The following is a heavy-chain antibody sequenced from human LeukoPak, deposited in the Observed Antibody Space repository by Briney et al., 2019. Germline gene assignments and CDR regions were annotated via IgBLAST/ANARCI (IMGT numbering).Heavy chain of an antibody. CDR3: AKGGSLTTVTHFDY. J-gene: IGHJ4*02. CDR1: GFTFSRYW. Sequence: GGSLRLSCVASGFTFSRYWMHWVRQAPGKGLVWVSRSNSDGSSTSYADSVKGRFTISRDNAKSTLYLQMNSLRAEDTAVYYCAKGGSLTTVTHFDYWGQGTLVTVSS. V-gene: IGHV3-74*01. CDR2: SNSDGSST. D-gene: IGHD4-17*01.